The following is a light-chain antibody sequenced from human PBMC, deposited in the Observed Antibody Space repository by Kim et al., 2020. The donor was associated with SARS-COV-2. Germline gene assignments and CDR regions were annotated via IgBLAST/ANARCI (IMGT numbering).Light chain of an antibody. CDR2: KES. Sequence: AAVGDTGTITCRASQSISGWLAWYQQKPGKAPKILIYKESNLQRGGPTRVSGRGSGTGITLTNSSLQPDEFATYYWQQYSSYSPYTCGEGTKLEI. CDR1: QSISGW. J-gene: IGKJ2*01. V-gene: IGKV1-5*03. CDR3: QQYSSYSPYT.